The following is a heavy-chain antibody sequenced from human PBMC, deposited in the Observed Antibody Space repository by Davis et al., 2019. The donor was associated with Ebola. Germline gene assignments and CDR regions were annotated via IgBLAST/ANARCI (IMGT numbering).Heavy chain of an antibody. J-gene: IGHJ4*02. CDR2: ISSSSSYI. CDR1: GFTFSSYS. D-gene: IGHD3-10*01. V-gene: IGHV3-21*05. CDR3: AREGLWFGELFESNVADY. Sequence: GESLKISCAASGFTFSSYSMNWVRQAPGKGLEWVSYISSSSSYIYYADSVKGRFTISRDNAKNSLYLQMNSLRAEDTAVYYCAREGLWFGELFESNVADYWGQGTLVTVSS.